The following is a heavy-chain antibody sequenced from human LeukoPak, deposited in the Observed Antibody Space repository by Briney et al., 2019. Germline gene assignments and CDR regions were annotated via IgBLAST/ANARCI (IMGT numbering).Heavy chain of an antibody. J-gene: IGHJ4*02. D-gene: IGHD5-18*01. Sequence: SETLSLTCAVYGGSFSGYYWSWIRQPPGKGLEWIGEIDHSGSTNYNPSLKSRVTISVDTSKNQFSLKLISVTAADTAVYYCARGRSRPWMQLWSPPFDFWGQGTLVTVSS. CDR3: ARGRSRPWMQLWSPPFDF. CDR2: IDHSGST. V-gene: IGHV4-34*01. CDR1: GGSFSGYY.